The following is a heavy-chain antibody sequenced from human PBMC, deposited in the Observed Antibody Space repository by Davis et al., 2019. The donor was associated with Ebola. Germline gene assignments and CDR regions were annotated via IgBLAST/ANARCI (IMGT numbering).Heavy chain of an antibody. CDR3: ARDFDGDYSY. CDR2: IYYSGST. Sequence: SETLSLTCTVSGGSISSYYWSWIRQPPGKGLEWIGYIYYSGSTHYNPSLKSRVTISVDTSKNQFSLKLSSVTAADTAVYYCARDFDGDYSYWGQGTLVTVSS. D-gene: IGHD4-17*01. V-gene: IGHV4-59*01. J-gene: IGHJ4*02. CDR1: GGSISSYY.